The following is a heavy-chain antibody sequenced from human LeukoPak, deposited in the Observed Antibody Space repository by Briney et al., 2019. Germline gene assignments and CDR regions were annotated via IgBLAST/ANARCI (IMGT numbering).Heavy chain of an antibody. J-gene: IGHJ4*02. CDR1: GFTFSSYA. D-gene: IGHD6-13*01. CDR3: VKGGIAAGQPPLFDY. V-gene: IGHV3-23*01. CDR2: ISGSGGST. Sequence: GGSLRLSCAASGFTFSSYAMSWVRQAPGKGLEWVSAISGSGGSTYYADSVKGRFTISRDNSKNTLYLQMNSLRAEDTAVYYCVKGGIAAGQPPLFDYWGQGTLVTVSS.